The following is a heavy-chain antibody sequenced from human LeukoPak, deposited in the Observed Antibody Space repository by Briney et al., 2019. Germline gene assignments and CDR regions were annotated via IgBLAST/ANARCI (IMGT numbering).Heavy chain of an antibody. V-gene: IGHV1-2*06. J-gene: IGHJ4*02. D-gene: IGHD7-27*01. CDR1: GYTFTGYF. CDR3: ARDLSSTSNWELDY. Sequence: ASVKVSCKASGYTFTGYFMHWVRQAPGQGLEWMGRINPNRGDTEYAQTFQGRVTMTRDTSISTAYMDLSRLRSDDTAVYYCARDLSSTSNWELDYWGQGTLVTVSS. CDR2: INPNRGDT.